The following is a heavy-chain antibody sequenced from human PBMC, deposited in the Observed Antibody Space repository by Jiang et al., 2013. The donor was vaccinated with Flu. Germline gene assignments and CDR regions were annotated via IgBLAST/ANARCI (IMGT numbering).Heavy chain of an antibody. D-gene: IGHD3-16*01. Sequence: KPTQTLTMTCTFSGFSLSTSGMRVSWIRQPPGKALEWLARIDWDDDKFYSTSLKTRLTISKDTSKNQVILSMTNMDPVDTATYYCARTDAWRLGAFDVWGQGTMVTVSS. CDR3: ARTDAWRLGAFDV. CDR2: IDWDDDK. CDR1: GFSLSTSGMR. J-gene: IGHJ3*01. V-gene: IGHV2-70*04.